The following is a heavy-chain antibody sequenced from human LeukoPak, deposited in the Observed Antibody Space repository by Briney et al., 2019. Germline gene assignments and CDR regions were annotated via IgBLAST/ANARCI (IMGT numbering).Heavy chain of an antibody. CDR3: ARQRIQLWLRAFDI. CDR2: INHSGST. Sequence: ESSETLSLTCAVYGGSFSGYYWSWIRQPPGKGLEWIGEINHSGSTNYNPSLKSRVTISVDTSKNQFSPKLSSVTAADTAVYYCARQRIQLWLRAFDIWGQGTMVTVSS. CDR1: GGSFSGYY. D-gene: IGHD5-18*01. J-gene: IGHJ3*02. V-gene: IGHV4-34*01.